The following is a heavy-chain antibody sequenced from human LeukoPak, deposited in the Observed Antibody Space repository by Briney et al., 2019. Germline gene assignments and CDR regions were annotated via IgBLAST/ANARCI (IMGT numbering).Heavy chain of an antibody. CDR2: IIPIFGTA. D-gene: IGHD3-22*01. V-gene: IGHV1-69*01. J-gene: IGHJ2*01. CDR3: ARERGYYDSSGYAKWYFDL. Sequence: SVKVSCKASGGTFSSYAISWVRQAPGQGLEWMGGIIPIFGTANYAQKFQGRVTITADESTSTAYMELSSLRSEDTAVYYCARERGYYDSSGYAKWYFDLWGRGTLVTVSS. CDR1: GGTFSSYA.